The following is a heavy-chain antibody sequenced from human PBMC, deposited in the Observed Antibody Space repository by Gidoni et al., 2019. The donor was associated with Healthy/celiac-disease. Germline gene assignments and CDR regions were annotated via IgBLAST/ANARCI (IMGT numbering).Heavy chain of an antibody. Sequence: QVQLGESGGGVVQPGRSLRLSCAASGFTFSSYGMHWVRQAPGKGLELVAVIWYDGSNKYYADSVKGRFTISRDNSQHTLYLQMNSLRAEDTAVYYCARDPGWAVDNNAFDIWGQGTMVTVSS. J-gene: IGHJ3*02. CDR3: ARDPGWAVDNNAFDI. V-gene: IGHV3-33*01. D-gene: IGHD2-15*01. CDR1: GFTFSSYG. CDR2: IWYDGSNK.